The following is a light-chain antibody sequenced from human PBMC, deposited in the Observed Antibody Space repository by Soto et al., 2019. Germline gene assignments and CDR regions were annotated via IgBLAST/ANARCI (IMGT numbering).Light chain of an antibody. V-gene: IGLV2-14*01. CDR1: SSDVGGYYY. Sequence: QSALTQPASVSGSPGQSITISCTGTSSDVGGYYYVSWYQHHPGKAPKLIIYEVSDRPSGVSDRFSGSKSGNTASLTISGLQAEDEADYYCSSSTTSNTLVFGTGTKVTVL. J-gene: IGLJ1*01. CDR3: SSSTTSNTLV. CDR2: EVS.